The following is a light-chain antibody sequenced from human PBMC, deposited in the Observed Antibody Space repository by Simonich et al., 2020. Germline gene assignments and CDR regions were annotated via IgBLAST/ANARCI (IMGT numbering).Light chain of an antibody. V-gene: IGKV1-39*01. J-gene: IGKJ1*01. CDR2: AAS. CDR3: QQYYSFPRT. Sequence: DIQMTQSPSSLSASVGDRVTITCRASQSISSSLNWYQQKPGKAPKLLIYAASSLQSCVPSRFSGRGSGTDFTLTISCLPSEDFATYYCQQYYSFPRTFGQGTKVEIK. CDR1: QSISSS.